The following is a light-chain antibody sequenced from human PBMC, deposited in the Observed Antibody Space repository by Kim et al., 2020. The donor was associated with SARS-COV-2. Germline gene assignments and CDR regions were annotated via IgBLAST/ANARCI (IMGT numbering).Light chain of an antibody. V-gene: IGKV1-5*03. J-gene: IGKJ2*01. CDR2: KTS. CDR1: QNISTW. CDR3: QQYNTYSNT. Sequence: DIQMTQSPSTLSASVGDRVTITCRASQNISTWLAWYQQKPGKAPKLLISKTSSLESGVSLRFRGSGSGTEFTLTISSLRPDYSATFFCQQYNTYSNTFGQGTKLEIK.